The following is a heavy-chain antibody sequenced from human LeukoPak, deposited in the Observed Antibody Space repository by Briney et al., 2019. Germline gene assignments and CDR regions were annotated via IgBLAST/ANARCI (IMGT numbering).Heavy chain of an antibody. CDR1: GFTFSSYW. Sequence: GGSLRLSCAASGFTFSSYWMSWVRQAPGKGLEWVANIKQDGSEKYYVDSVKGRFTISRDSAKNSLYLQMNSLRAEDTAVYYCAREGYGDYRDAFDIWGQGTMVTVSS. CDR2: IKQDGSEK. CDR3: AREGYGDYRDAFDI. J-gene: IGHJ3*02. D-gene: IGHD4-17*01. V-gene: IGHV3-7*01.